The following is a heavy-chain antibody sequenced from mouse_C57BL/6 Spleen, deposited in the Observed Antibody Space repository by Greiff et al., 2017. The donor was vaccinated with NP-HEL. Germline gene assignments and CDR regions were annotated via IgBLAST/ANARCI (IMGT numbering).Heavy chain of an antibody. CDR2: IDPSDSET. CDR1: GYTFTSYW. J-gene: IGHJ1*03. V-gene: IGHV1-52*01. D-gene: IGHD1-1*01. Sequence: QVQLQQPGAELVRPGSSVKLSCKASGYTFTSYWMHWVKQRPIQGLEWIGNIDPSDSETHYNQKFKDKATLTVDKSSSTAYMQLSSLTSGDSAVYSCARSGYCGSSPYWYFDVWGTGTTVTVSS. CDR3: ARSGYCGSSPYWYFDV.